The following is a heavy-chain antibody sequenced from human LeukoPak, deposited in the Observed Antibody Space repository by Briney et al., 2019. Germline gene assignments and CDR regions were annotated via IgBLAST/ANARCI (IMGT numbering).Heavy chain of an antibody. D-gene: IGHD1/OR15-1a*01. V-gene: IGHV3-30*02. CDR3: ARNWNNFFDS. CDR1: GFTFNTYG. CDR2: IRYDGSSK. Sequence: GGSLRLSCAASGFTFNTYGMHWLRQTPDKGLEWLSFIRYDGSSKYYMESVRGRFTSSRDNSKNTLYLQMNSLRPEDTAIYYCARNWNNFFDSWGQGTLVTVSS. J-gene: IGHJ4*02.